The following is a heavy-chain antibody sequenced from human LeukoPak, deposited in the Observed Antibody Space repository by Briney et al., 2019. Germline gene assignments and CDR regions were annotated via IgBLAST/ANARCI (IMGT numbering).Heavy chain of an antibody. D-gene: IGHD3-3*01. V-gene: IGHV3-30*18. Sequence: GGSLRLSCAASGFTFSSYGMHWVRQAPGKGLEWVAVISYDGSNKYYADSVKGRFTISRDNSKNTLYLQIDSLRAEDTAVYYCAKSAVRGVPVLGNWGQGTLVTVSS. CDR1: GFTFSSYG. CDR2: ISYDGSNK. J-gene: IGHJ4*02. CDR3: AKSAVRGVPVLGN.